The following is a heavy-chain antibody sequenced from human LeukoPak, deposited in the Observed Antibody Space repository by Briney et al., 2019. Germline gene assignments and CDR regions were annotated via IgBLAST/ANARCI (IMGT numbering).Heavy chain of an antibody. CDR2: IWYDGSNK. Sequence: GGSLRLSCAASGFTFSSYGMHWVRQAPGKGLEWVAVIWYDGSNKYYADSVKGRFTISRDNSKNTLYLQMNSLRAEDTAVYYCARDGAITMVRGARFDYWGQGTLVTVSP. V-gene: IGHV3-33*01. CDR3: ARDGAITMVRGARFDY. D-gene: IGHD3-10*01. CDR1: GFTFSSYG. J-gene: IGHJ4*02.